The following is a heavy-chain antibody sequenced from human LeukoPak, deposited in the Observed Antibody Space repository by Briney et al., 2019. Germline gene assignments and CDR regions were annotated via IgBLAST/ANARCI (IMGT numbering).Heavy chain of an antibody. CDR2: INPNSGGT. J-gene: IGHJ4*02. CDR1: GYTFTGYY. Sequence: GASVRVSCKASGYTFTGYYMHWVRQAPGQGLEWMGWINPNSGGTNYAQKFQGRVTMTRDTSISTAYMELSRLRSDDTAVYYCARESPYYYDSSGLLLGDYWGQGTLVTVSS. D-gene: IGHD3-22*01. V-gene: IGHV1-2*02. CDR3: ARESPYYYDSSGLLLGDY.